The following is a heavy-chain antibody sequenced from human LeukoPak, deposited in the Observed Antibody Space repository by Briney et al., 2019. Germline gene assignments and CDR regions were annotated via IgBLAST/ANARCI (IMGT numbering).Heavy chain of an antibody. CDR2: INTGSRYA. D-gene: IGHD6-13*01. CDR1: GFTFGDYY. CDR3: ARVDSTSWFDY. J-gene: IGHJ4*02. Sequence: GGSLRLSCAASGFTFGDYYMIWIRQAPGQGLEWVSYINTGSRYANYADSVKGRFTISRDDANNLLYLQMHSLRAADTAVYYCARVDSTSWFDYWGQGTLVTVSS. V-gene: IGHV3-11*05.